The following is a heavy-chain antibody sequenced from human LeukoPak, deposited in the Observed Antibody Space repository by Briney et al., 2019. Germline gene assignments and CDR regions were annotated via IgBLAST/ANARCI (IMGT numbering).Heavy chain of an antibody. CDR1: GFTFSSYA. D-gene: IGHD6-13*01. J-gene: IGHJ5*02. V-gene: IGHV3-30-3*01. CDR2: ISYDGSNK. CDR3: ARDRSSSYSSSWYSWFDP. Sequence: SGGSLRLSCAASGFTFSSYAMHWVRQAPGKGLERVAVISYDGSNKYYADSVKGRFTISRDNSKNTLYLQMNSLRAEDTAVYYCARDRSSSYSSSWYSWFDPWGQGTLVTVSS.